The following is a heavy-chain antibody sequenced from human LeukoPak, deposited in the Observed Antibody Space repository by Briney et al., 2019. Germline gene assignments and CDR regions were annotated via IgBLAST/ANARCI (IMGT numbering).Heavy chain of an antibody. CDR3: ASLTKEVRGVIIGWFDP. CDR1: GYSFTSYW. CDR2: IYPGDSDT. J-gene: IGHJ5*02. D-gene: IGHD3-10*01. V-gene: IGHV5-51*01. Sequence: GESLKISCKGSGYSFTSYWIGWVRQMPGKGLEWMGIIYPGDSDTRYSPSFQGQVTISADKSISTAYLQWSSLKASDTAMYYCASLTKEVRGVIIGWFDPWGQGTLVTVSS.